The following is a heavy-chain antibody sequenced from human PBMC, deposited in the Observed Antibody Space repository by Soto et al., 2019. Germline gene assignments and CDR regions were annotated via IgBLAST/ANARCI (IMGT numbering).Heavy chain of an antibody. CDR1: GFTFTNYL. D-gene: IGHD2-2*01. V-gene: IGHV3-23*05. CDR3: AKDTYSRSWYF. Sequence: EVQLLESGGDLVQPGGSLRLSCAASGFTFTNYLMTWVRQAPGQGLEWVSSIDKSGGDTYYADSVKGRFTISRDNSKNTLYLQMNGLRAEDTALYYFAKDTYSRSWYFWGQGTLVTVSS. CDR2: IDKSGGDT. J-gene: IGHJ4*02.